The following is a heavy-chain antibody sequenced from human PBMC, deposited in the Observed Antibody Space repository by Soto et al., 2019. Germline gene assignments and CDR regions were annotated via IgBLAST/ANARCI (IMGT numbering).Heavy chain of an antibody. D-gene: IGHD6-19*01. CDR2: VSSSGRTI. J-gene: IGHJ4*02. CDR1: GFTFSDCY. CDR3: AAGGGWGNFDN. Sequence: QAHVVESGGGLVKPGASLRLSCTASGFTFSDCYMSWNRQAPGKGLEWVSYVSSSGRTIFYADSVRGRFTISRDNANNSLYQNMNRLRAEDTVVYYWAAGGGWGNFDNWGQGTLVTVSS. V-gene: IGHV3-11*04.